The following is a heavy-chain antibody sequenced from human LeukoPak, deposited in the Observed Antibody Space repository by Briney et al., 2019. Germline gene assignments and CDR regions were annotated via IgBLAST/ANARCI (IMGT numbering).Heavy chain of an antibody. Sequence: PGGSLRLSCAASGFTLSSYAMSWVRQAPGKGLEWVSAISGSGGSTYYADSVKGRFTISRDNSKNTLYLQMNSLRAEDTAVYYCAKGSNYYDSSGYFDYWGQGTLVTVSS. CDR3: AKGSNYYDSSGYFDY. J-gene: IGHJ4*02. CDR2: ISGSGGST. CDR1: GFTLSSYA. V-gene: IGHV3-23*01. D-gene: IGHD3-22*01.